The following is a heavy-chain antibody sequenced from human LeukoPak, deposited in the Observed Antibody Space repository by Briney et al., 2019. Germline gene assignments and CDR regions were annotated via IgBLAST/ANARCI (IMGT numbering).Heavy chain of an antibody. CDR3: AKDDSGSYYGVDY. CDR1: GFTFDDYA. J-gene: IGHJ4*02. Sequence: PGGSLRLSCAASGFTFDDYAMHWVRQAPGKGLEWVSGISWNSGSIGYADSVKGRFTISRDNAKNSLYLQMNSLRTEDTALYYCAKDDSGSYYGVDYWGQGTLVTVSS. CDR2: ISWNSGSI. V-gene: IGHV3-9*01. D-gene: IGHD1-26*01.